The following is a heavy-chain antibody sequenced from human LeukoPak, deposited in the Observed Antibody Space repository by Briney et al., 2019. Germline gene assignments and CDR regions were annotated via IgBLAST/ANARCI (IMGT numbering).Heavy chain of an antibody. J-gene: IGHJ6*03. CDR2: ISSSSSYI. D-gene: IGHD3-10*01. CDR3: ARAYSGSYMDV. CDR1: GFTFSSYS. V-gene: IGHV3-21*01. Sequence: GGSLRLSCAASGFTFSSYSMNWVRQAPGKGLEWVSSISSSSSYIYYADSVKGRFTISRDNAENSLYLQMNSLRAEDTAVYYCARAYSGSYMDVWGKGTTVTISS.